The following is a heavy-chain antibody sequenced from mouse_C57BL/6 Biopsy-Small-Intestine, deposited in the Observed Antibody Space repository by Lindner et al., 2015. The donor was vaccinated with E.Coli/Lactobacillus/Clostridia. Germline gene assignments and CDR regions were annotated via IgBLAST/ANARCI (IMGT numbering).Heavy chain of an antibody. CDR2: IDPEDGET. J-gene: IGHJ3*01. CDR3: AEDGGAH. CDR1: GFNIKDSL. Sequence: VQLQESGAELVRPGASVKLSCTASGFNIKDSLMHWVKQKPEQGLEWIGWIDPEDGETKYAPKFQDKATISADTSSNTAYLQLSSLTSADASIYYCAEDGGAHWGQGTLVTVSA. V-gene: IGHV14-1*01. D-gene: IGHD1-1*02.